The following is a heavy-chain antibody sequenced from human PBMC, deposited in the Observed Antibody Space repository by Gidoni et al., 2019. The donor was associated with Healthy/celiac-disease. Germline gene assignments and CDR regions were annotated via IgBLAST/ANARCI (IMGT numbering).Heavy chain of an antibody. Sequence: QVQLVQSGAEVKKPGASVKVSCKASGYTFTVYYMHWGRQAPGRGLEWMGWINPNSGGTNYAQKFQGWVTMTRDTSISTAYMELSRLRSDDTAVYYCARGPWGNVYYGMDVWGQGPTVTVSS. D-gene: IGHD3-16*01. CDR1: GYTFTVYY. V-gene: IGHV1-2*04. CDR3: ARGPWGNVYYGMDV. CDR2: INPNSGGT. J-gene: IGHJ6*02.